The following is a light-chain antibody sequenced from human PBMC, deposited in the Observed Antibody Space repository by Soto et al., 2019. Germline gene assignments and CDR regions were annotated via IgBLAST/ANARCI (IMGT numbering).Light chain of an antibody. CDR1: SSDVGGYNY. Sequence: QSVLAQPACVSGSPGQSITISCTGTSSDVGGYNYVSWYQQHPGKAPKLMIYEVSNRPSGVSNRFSGSKSGNTASLTISGLQAEDEADYYCSSYTSSSTLEDVFGTGTKVTVL. J-gene: IGLJ1*01. V-gene: IGLV2-14*01. CDR2: EVS. CDR3: SSYTSSSTLEDV.